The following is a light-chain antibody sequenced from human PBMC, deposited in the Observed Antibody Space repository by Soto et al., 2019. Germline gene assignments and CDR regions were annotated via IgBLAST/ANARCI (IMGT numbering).Light chain of an antibody. Sequence: DIVLTQSPTTVSVSPGERATISCRASQSVSGHLDWYQQKPGQAPRLLIYDASTRATGIPARFSGSGSGAEFTLTISSLQSEDFAVYYCQQYHNWPLTFGGGTKVDI. CDR2: DAS. V-gene: IGKV3-15*01. CDR3: QQYHNWPLT. CDR1: QSVSGH. J-gene: IGKJ4*01.